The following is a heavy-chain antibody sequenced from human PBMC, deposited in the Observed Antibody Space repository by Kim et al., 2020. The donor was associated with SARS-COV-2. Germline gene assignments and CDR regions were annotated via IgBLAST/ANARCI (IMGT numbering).Heavy chain of an antibody. V-gene: IGHV3-11*01. Sequence: YYAKYAKGRFTISRDNTENSVYLQMNSLRAEDTAVYYCARDPHSSPAFDYWGQGTLVTVSS. D-gene: IGHD6-13*01. CDR3: ARDPHSSPAFDY. J-gene: IGHJ4*02.